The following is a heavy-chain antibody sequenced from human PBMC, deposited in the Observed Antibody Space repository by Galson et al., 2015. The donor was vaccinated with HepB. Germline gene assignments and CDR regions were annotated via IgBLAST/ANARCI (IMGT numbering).Heavy chain of an antibody. J-gene: IGHJ4*02. CDR1: GFTFSSYA. D-gene: IGHD3-22*01. Sequence: SLRLSCAASGFTFSSYAMSWVRQAPGKGLEWVSAISGSGGSTYYADSVKGRFTISRDNSKNTLYLQMNSLRAEDTAVYYCAKGQYDSSGYYYYFDYWGQGTLVTVSS. V-gene: IGHV3-23*01. CDR3: AKGQYDSSGYYYYFDY. CDR2: ISGSGGST.